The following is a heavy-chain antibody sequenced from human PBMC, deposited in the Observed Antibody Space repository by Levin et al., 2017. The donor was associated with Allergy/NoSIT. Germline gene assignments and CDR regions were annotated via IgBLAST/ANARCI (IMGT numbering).Heavy chain of an antibody. J-gene: IGHJ5*02. D-gene: IGHD2-15*01. CDR1: GFTFSSYA. Sequence: LSLTCAASGFTFSSYAMSWVRQAPGKGLEWVSTISGGGGSTYYADSVRGRFTIYRDNTKNTLYLQMNSLSADDTAVSYWAKAKSLHGGPENNWFGPWGQGTLVTVSS. V-gene: IGHV3-23*01. CDR3: AKAKSLHGGPENNWFGP. CDR2: ISGGGGST.